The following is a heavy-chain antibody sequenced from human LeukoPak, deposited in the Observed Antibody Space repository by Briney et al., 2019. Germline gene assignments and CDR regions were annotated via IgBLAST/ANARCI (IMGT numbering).Heavy chain of an antibody. D-gene: IGHD3-10*02. Sequence: PGWSLRLSCAASGFTFSSYGMHWVRQAPGKGLEWVAVISYDGSNKYYADSVKGRFTISRDNSKNTLFLQLHNLRVEDTALYYCAGDLHYYVAMDVWGQGTTVTVSS. CDR1: GFTFSSYG. CDR2: ISYDGSNK. V-gene: IGHV3-30*03. J-gene: IGHJ6*02. CDR3: AGDLHYYVAMDV.